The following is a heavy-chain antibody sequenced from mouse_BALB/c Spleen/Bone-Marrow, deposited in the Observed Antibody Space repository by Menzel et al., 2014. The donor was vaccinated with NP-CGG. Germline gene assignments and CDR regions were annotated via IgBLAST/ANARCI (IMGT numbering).Heavy chain of an antibody. V-gene: IGHV14-3*02. CDR1: GFNIKDTY. Sequence: QLKESGAELVKPGASVKLSCTASGFNIKDTYMHWVKQRPEQGLEWIGRIDPANGNTKYDPKFQGKASITADTSSNTAYLQLSSLTSEDTAVYYCASYVYGYYFDYWGQGTTLTVSS. D-gene: IGHD2-2*01. CDR2: IDPANGNT. CDR3: ASYVYGYYFDY. J-gene: IGHJ2*01.